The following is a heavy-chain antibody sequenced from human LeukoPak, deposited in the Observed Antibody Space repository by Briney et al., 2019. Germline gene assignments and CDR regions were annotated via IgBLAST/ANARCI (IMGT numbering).Heavy chain of an antibody. V-gene: IGHV4-39*01. CDR3: ARGIQSGTGFWSGPGRLDF. CDR1: GDSISSSGYY. J-gene: IGHJ4*02. CDR2: ISYTGTT. Sequence: SETLSLTCTVSGDSISSSGYYWGWVRQSPGKGLEWIGSISYTGTTYYNPSLKSRVTVSVDTSKNQFSLKLSSVTAADTAVYYCARGIQSGTGFWSGPGRLDFWGQGALVTVSS. D-gene: IGHD3-3*01.